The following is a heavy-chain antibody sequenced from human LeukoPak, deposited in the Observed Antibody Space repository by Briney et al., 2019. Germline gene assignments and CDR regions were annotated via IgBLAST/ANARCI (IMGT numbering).Heavy chain of an antibody. V-gene: IGHV3-21*01. Sequence: GGSLRPSCAASGFTFSTYTMNWVRQAPGKGLEWVSSITSSSSYIYYADSVKGRFTISRDNAKNSLYLHMNSLRAEDTAVYYCARDPPILTGPYYYYMDIWGKGTTVTISS. D-gene: IGHD3-9*01. J-gene: IGHJ6*03. CDR3: ARDPPILTGPYYYYMDI. CDR2: ITSSSSYI. CDR1: GFTFSTYT.